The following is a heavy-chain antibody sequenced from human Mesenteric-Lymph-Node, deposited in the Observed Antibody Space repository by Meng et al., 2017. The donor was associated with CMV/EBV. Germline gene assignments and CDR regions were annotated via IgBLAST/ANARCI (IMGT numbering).Heavy chain of an antibody. CDR2: IRSKTYGGTT. D-gene: IGHD3-3*01. CDR1: GFTFGDSA. Sequence: GESLKISCKGSGFTFGDSAISWVRQAPGRGLEWVGFIRSKTYGGTTEYAASVKGRFTISRDDSKSIAYLQMNSLRAEDTAVYYCAKASLSIFGVVTQMRGLVGVDYWGQGTLVTVSS. CDR3: AKASLSIFGVVTQMRGLVGVDY. V-gene: IGHV3-49*04. J-gene: IGHJ4*02.